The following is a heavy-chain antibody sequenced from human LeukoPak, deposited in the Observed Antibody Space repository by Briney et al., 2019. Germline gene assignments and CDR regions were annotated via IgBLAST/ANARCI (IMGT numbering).Heavy chain of an antibody. Sequence: GESLKISCKASGYIFANYWIGWVRQMPGKGLEWTGVIYPGDSDTRFSPSFQGQVTISADKSISVAYLQWSSLKASDTGFYYCARSTGSYVTFDYWGQGTLVTVSS. D-gene: IGHD1-1*01. CDR1: GYIFANYW. J-gene: IGHJ4*02. V-gene: IGHV5-51*01. CDR2: IYPGDSDT. CDR3: ARSTGSYVTFDY.